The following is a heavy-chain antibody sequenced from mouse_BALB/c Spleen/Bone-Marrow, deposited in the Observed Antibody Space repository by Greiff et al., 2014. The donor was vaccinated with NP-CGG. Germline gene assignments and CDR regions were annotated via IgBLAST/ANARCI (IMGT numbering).Heavy chain of an antibody. D-gene: IGHD1-1*01. J-gene: IGHJ2*01. V-gene: IGHV2-6-7*01. Sequence: VQRVESGPGLVAPSQSLSITCTVSGFSLTDYGVNWVRQPPGKNLEWLGMIWGDGSTDYNSARKSRLSISKDNSQSQVFLKMNSLETDDTARYYCARDLYYYGFDYWGQGTTLTVSS. CDR3: ARDLYYYGFDY. CDR1: GFSLTDYG. CDR2: IWGDGST.